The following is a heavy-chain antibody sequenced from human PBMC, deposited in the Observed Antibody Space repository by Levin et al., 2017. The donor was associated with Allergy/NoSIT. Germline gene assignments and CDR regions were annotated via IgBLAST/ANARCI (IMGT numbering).Heavy chain of an antibody. D-gene: IGHD7-27*01. V-gene: IGHV1-8*01. CDR3: ARGNKIFLGRPTNFDY. CDR1: GYTFTSYD. Sequence: TAGGSLRLSCKASGYTFTSYDINWVRQATGQGLEWMGWMNPNSGNTGYAQKFQGRVTMTRNTSISTAYMELSSLRSEDTAVYYCARGNKIFLGRPTNFDYWGQGTLVTVSS. CDR2: MNPNSGNT. J-gene: IGHJ4*02.